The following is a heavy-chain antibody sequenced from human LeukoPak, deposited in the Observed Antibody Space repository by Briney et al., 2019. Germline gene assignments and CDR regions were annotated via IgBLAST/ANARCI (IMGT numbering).Heavy chain of an antibody. CDR2: ISSSSSYI. CDR3: AKDLEVELPRGGYYFDY. CDR1: GFTFSSYS. Sequence: GGSLRLSCAASGFTFSSYSMNWVRQAPGKGLEWVSSISSSSSYIYYADSVKGRFTISRDNSKNTLYLQMNSLRAEDTAVYYCAKDLEVELPRGGYYFDYWGQGTLVTVSS. V-gene: IGHV3-21*04. D-gene: IGHD1-26*01. J-gene: IGHJ4*02.